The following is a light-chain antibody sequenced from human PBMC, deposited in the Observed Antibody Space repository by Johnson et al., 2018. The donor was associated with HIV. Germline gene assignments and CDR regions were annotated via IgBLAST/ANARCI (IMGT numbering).Light chain of an antibody. CDR2: ENN. V-gene: IGLV1-51*02. CDR3: GTWDSSLSVYV. CDR1: SSNIGNNY. Sequence: QSVLTQPPSVSAAPGQKVTISCSGSSSNIGNNYVSWYQQLPGTAPKLLIYENNKRPSGIPDRFSGSKSGTSATLCLTGLQPGDEADYYCGTWDSSLSVYVFGTGTKVTVL. J-gene: IGLJ1*01.